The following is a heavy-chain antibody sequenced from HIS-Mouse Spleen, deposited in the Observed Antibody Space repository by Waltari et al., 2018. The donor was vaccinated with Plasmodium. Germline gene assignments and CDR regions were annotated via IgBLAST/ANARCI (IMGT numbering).Heavy chain of an antibody. D-gene: IGHD6-13*01. CDR2: INHSGST. V-gene: IGHV4-34*01. CDR1: GGSFSGYY. J-gene: IGHJ4*02. CDR3: ARGHYSSSYHFDY. Sequence: QVQLQQWGAGLLKPSETLSLTCAVYGGSFSGYYWSWIRQPPGKGLEWIGEINHSGSTNYNPSLKSRVTISVDTSKNQFSLKLSSVTAADTAVYYCARGHYSSSYHFDYWGQGTLVTVSS.